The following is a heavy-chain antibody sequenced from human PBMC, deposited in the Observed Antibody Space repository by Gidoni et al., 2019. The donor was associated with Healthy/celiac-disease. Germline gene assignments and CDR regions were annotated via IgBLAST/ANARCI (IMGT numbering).Heavy chain of an antibody. V-gene: IGHV1-18*01. CDR1: GYTFHSSG. D-gene: IGHD3-3*01. CDR3: ARDHAPYYDFWSGYYTRYFDY. Sequence: QVQLVQSGAEVKKPGASVKVSCKASGYTFHSSGISWVRQAPGQGLEWMGWISAYNGNTNYAQKLQGRVTMTTDTSTSTAYMELRSLRSDDTAVYYCARDHAPYYDFWSGYYTRYFDYWGQGTLVTVSS. J-gene: IGHJ4*02. CDR2: ISAYNGNT.